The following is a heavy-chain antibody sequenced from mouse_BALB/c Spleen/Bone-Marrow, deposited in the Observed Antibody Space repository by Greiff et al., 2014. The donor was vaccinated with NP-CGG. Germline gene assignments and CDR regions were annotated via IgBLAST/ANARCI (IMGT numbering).Heavy chain of an antibody. V-gene: IGHV1-77*01. Sequence: QVQLQQPGAELVKPGASVKLSCKASGYTFTTSGINWVRQRPEQGLAWIGRIFPGNISTEYNEKFKVKATLTTDKSSSTAYMQLSRLTSEDSAVYCCSRGGYLGGYFDVWGAGTTVTVSS. CDR3: SRGGYLGGYFDV. D-gene: IGHD3-3*01. CDR2: IFPGNIST. CDR1: GYTFTTSG. J-gene: IGHJ1*01.